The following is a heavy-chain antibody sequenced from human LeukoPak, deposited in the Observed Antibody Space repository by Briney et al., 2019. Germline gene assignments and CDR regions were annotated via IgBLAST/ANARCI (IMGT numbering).Heavy chain of an antibody. Sequence: ASVKVSCKASGGTFSSYAISWVRQAPGQGLEWMGRIIPILGIANDAQKFQGRVTITADKSTSTAYMELSSLRSEDTAVYYCASTPDTAMTTGNYWGQGTLVTVSS. V-gene: IGHV1-69*04. CDR2: IIPILGIA. CDR3: ASTPDTAMTTGNY. J-gene: IGHJ4*02. CDR1: GGTFSSYA. D-gene: IGHD5-18*01.